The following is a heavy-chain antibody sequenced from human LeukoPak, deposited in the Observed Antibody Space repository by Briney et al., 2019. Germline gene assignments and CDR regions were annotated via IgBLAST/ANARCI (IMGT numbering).Heavy chain of an antibody. CDR1: GGTFSSYA. CDR2: IIPIFGTA. Sequence: SVKISCKASGGTFSSYAISWVRQAPGQGLEWMGGIIPIFGTANYAQKFQGRVTITADESTSTAYMELSSLRSEDTAVYYCARGDAIYGDTFSHFDYWGQGTLVTVSS. V-gene: IGHV1-69*13. D-gene: IGHD4-17*01. J-gene: IGHJ4*02. CDR3: ARGDAIYGDTFSHFDY.